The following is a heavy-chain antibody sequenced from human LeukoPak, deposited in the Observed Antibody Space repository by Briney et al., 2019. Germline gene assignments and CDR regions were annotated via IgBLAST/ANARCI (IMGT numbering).Heavy chain of an antibody. D-gene: IGHD3-10*02. CDR2: VSSSGSTI. J-gene: IGHJ6*04. CDR3: AELGITMIGGV. V-gene: IGHV3-48*03. Sequence: GGSLRLSCAASGFTFSSYEMNWVRQAPGKGLEWVSYVSSSGSTIYYADSVKGRFTISRDNAKNSLYLQMNSLRAEDTAVYYCAELGITMIGGVWGKGTTVTISA. CDR1: GFTFSSYE.